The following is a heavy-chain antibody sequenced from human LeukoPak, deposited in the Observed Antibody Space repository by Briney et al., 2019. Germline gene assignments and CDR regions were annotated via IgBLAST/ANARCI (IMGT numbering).Heavy chain of an antibody. V-gene: IGHV4-34*01. J-gene: IGHJ4*02. D-gene: IGHD6-19*01. CDR1: GVSFSGYY. Sequence: SETLSLTCAVYGVSFSGYYWSWIRQPPGKGLEWIGEINHSGSTNYNPSLKSRVTISVDTSKNQFSLKLSSVTAADTAVYYCARVVAGRYDYWGQGTLVTVSS. CDR3: ARVVAGRYDY. CDR2: INHSGST.